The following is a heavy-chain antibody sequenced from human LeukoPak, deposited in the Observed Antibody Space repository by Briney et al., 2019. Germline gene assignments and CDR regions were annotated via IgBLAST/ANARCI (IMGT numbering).Heavy chain of an antibody. CDR1: GVSISRYY. D-gene: IGHD3-22*01. Sequence: SETLSLTCTVSGVSISRYYWSWIRQPAGKGLEWLGRIYPSGSTNYNPSLKSRVAMSVDASKKQFSLELRSVTAADTAVYYCARESRDTSGFYYGDYWGPGTLVTVSS. CDR3: ARESRDTSGFYYGDY. V-gene: IGHV4-4*07. CDR2: IYPSGST. J-gene: IGHJ4*02.